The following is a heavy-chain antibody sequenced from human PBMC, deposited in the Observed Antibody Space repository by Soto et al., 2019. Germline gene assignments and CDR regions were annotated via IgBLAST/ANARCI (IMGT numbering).Heavy chain of an antibody. CDR1: GGSFSGYY. J-gene: IGHJ5*02. CDR2: INHSGST. Sequence: QVQLQQWGAGLLKPSETLSLTCAVYGGSFSGYYWSWIRQPPGKGLEWIGEINHSGSTNYNPSLNSRVTISVDTSMNQFSLKLSSVTAADTAVYYCARGFAVDWFDPWGQGTLVTVSS. V-gene: IGHV4-34*01. CDR3: ARGFAVDWFDP.